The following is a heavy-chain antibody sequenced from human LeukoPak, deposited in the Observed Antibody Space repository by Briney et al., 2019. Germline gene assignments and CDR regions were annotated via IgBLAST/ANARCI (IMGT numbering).Heavy chain of an antibody. CDR2: MNPNSGNT. J-gene: IGHJ6*02. CDR1: GYTFISYD. D-gene: IGHD3-9*01. V-gene: IGHV1-8*01. CDR3: AREAELRYFDWLLNYYYGMDV. Sequence: ASVKVSCKASGYTFISYDINWVRQATGQGLEWMGWMNPNSGNTGYAQKFQGRVTMTRNTSISTAYMELSSLRSEDTAVYYCAREAELRYFDWLLNYYYGMDVWGQGTTVTVSS.